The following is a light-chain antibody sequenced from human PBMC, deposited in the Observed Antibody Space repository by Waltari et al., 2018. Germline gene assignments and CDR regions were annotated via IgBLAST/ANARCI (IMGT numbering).Light chain of an antibody. V-gene: IGLV3-21*02. CDR1: NIGSKS. Sequence: SFVVTQTPSVSVAPGQTAKIECGGKNIGSKSVQWYQQKAGQAPVLVIYDDSDRPPGIPERFSGSNSRNTATLTISSVEAGDEADYYCQVWDDNSEQVIFGGGSKLTVL. CDR3: QVWDDNSEQVI. CDR2: DDS. J-gene: IGLJ2*01.